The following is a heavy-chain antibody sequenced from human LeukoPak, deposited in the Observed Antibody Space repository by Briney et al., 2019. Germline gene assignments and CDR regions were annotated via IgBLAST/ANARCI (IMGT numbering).Heavy chain of an antibody. Sequence: GGSLRLSCAASGFTLGTYWMHWVRQAPGKGLVWVSHIKSDGSSTSYADSVKGRFTISRDNAKNTLYLQMNSLRAEDTAVYYCARDRGYTQDYWGQGTLVTVSS. J-gene: IGHJ4*02. CDR1: GFTLGTYW. V-gene: IGHV3-74*01. CDR3: ARDRGYTQDY. D-gene: IGHD5-12*01. CDR2: IKSDGSST.